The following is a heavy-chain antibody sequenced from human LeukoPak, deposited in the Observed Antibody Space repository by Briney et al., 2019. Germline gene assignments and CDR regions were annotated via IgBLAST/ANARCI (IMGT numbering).Heavy chain of an antibody. J-gene: IGHJ4*02. CDR1: GFTFTSYW. CDR2: IKQDGSEK. Sequence: GGSLRLSCAASGFTFTSYWMSWVRQAPGKGLEWVANIKQDGSEKYYVDSVKGRFTISRDNAKNSLYLQIDSLRAEDTAVYYCARGTKWRVFDYGAQGPLVTVS. CDR3: ARGTKWRVFDY. V-gene: IGHV3-7*03. D-gene: IGHD6-19*01.